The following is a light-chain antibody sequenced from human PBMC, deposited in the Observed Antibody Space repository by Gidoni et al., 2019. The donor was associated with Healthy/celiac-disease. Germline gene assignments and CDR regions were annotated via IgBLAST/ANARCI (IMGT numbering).Light chain of an antibody. CDR3: SSYTSSSTLKV. CDR1: SSDVGGYNY. CDR2: EVS. V-gene: IGLV2-14*01. Sequence: QAALTQPASVSGAPGQSITISCTGTSSDVGGYNYVSWYQQHPGKAPKIMIYEVSNRPSGVSNRFSGSKSGNTASLTISWLQAEDEADYYCSSYTSSSTLKVFGGGTKLTVL. J-gene: IGLJ3*02.